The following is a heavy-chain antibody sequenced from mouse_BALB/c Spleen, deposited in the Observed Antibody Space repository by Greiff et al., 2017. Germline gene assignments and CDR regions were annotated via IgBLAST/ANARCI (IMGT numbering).Heavy chain of an antibody. V-gene: IGHV1-7*01. J-gene: IGHJ4*01. CDR1: GYTFTSYW. CDR2: INPSTGYT. CDR3: ARGTYYGSSYKYAMDY. D-gene: IGHD1-1*01. Sequence: VQLQESGAELAKPGASVKMSCKASGYTFTSYWMHWVKQRPGQGLEWIGYINPSTGYTEYNQKFKDKATLTADKSSSTAYMQLSSLTSEDSAVYYCARGTYYGSSYKYAMDYWGQGTSVTVSS.